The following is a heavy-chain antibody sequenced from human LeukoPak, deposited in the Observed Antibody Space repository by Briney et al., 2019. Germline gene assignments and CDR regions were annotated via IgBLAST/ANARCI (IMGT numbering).Heavy chain of an antibody. D-gene: IGHD6-13*01. CDR1: GFTFSSYS. J-gene: IGHJ4*02. Sequence: GGSLRLSCAASGFTFSSYSMNWVRQAPGKGLEWVSYISSSSSTIYYADSVKGRFTISRDNAKNSLYLQMNSLRAEDTAVYYCARVSDEFRGPTDGIAAAGGFWFDYWGQGTLVTVSS. CDR3: ARVSDEFRGPTDGIAAAGGFWFDY. V-gene: IGHV3-48*01. CDR2: ISSSSSTI.